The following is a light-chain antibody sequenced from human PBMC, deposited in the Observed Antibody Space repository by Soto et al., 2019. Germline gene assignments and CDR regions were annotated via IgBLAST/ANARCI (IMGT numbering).Light chain of an antibody. CDR2: GTT. V-gene: IGLV1-40*01. CDR3: QSYDGTLSGSYV. CDR1: NSNIGAGYD. J-gene: IGLJ1*01. Sequence: QSVLTQPPSVSGAPGQRVTISCTGSNSNIGAGYDVHWYQQVPGTAPKLIIYGTTERPSGVPDRFSGSKSGTSASLAITGLQAEDEADYYCQSYDGTLSGSYVFGIGTKVPVL.